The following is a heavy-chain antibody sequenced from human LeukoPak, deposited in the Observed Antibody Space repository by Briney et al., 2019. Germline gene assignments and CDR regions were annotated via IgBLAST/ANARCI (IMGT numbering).Heavy chain of an antibody. V-gene: IGHV4-39*07. CDR3: ARPPGYSSGWYRY. J-gene: IGHJ4*02. D-gene: IGHD6-19*01. CDR2: IYYSGST. Sequence: SETLSLTCTVSGGSISRSSYYWGWIRQPPGKGLEWIGSIYYSGSTYYNPSLKSRVTISVDTSKNQFSLKLSSVTAADTAVYYCARPPGYSSGWYRYWGQGTLVTVSS. CDR1: GGSISRSSYY.